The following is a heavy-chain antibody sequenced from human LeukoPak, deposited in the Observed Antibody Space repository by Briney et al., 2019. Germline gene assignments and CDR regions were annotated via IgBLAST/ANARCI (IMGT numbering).Heavy chain of an antibody. CDR1: GYTFTGYY. CDR2: INPNSGGT. V-gene: IGHV1-2*02. J-gene: IGHJ4*02. D-gene: IGHD6-13*01. Sequence: ASGKVSCKASGYTFTGYYMHWVRQAPGQGLEWMGWINPNSGGTNYAQKFQGRVTMTRDTSISTAYMELSRLRSDDTAVYYCARDSEGSLAAAGANNFDYWGQGTLVTVSS. CDR3: ARDSEGSLAAAGANNFDY.